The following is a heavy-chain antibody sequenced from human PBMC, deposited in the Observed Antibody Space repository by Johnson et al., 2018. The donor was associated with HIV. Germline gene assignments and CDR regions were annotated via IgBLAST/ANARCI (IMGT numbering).Heavy chain of an antibody. D-gene: IGHD3-22*01. CDR3: ARERYYYDSSGYYYERNSFDI. CDR2: IWYDGSNK. V-gene: IGHV3-33*01. Sequence: VQLVESGGGVVQPGRSLRLSCAASGFTFSSYGMHWVLQAPGKGLEWVAGIWYDGSNKYYVDSVKGRFTISRDNAKNSLYLQMNSLRAEDTAVYYCARERYYYDSSGYYYERNSFDIWGQGTMVTVSS. CDR1: GFTFSSYG. J-gene: IGHJ3*02.